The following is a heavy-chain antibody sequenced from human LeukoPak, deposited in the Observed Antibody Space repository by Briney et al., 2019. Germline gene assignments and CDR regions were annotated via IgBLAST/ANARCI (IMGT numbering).Heavy chain of an antibody. CDR1: GFTFSSYA. V-gene: IGHV3-23*01. J-gene: IGHJ4*02. CDR2: ISGSGGST. Sequence: GGSPRLSCAASGFTFSSYAMSWVRQAPGKGLEWVSAISGSGGSTYYADSVKGRFTIPRDNSKNTLYLQMNSLRAEDTAVYYCAKRPPPYYYDSSGYYCFDYWGQGTLVTVSS. D-gene: IGHD3-22*01. CDR3: AKRPPPYYYDSSGYYCFDY.